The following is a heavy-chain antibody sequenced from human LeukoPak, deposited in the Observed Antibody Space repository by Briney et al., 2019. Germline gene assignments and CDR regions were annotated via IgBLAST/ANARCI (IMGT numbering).Heavy chain of an antibody. V-gene: IGHV4-39*07. J-gene: IGHJ4*02. CDR1: GASISKNNYF. D-gene: IGHD3-3*02. CDR3: ARETSIGAPILDY. CDR2: IYYSGST. Sequence: SETLSLTCTVSGASISKNNYFWGWIRQPPGKGLEWIGSIYYSGSTYYNPSLESRVTVSVDTSKNQFSLDLSSVNAADTAVYYCARETSIGAPILDYWGQGILVTVSS.